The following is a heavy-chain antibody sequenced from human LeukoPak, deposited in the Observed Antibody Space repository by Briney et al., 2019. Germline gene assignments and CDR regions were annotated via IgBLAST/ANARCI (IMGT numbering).Heavy chain of an antibody. CDR3: PRGRTEHSDYVRDGLDV. J-gene: IGHJ6*02. CDR1: GFIVTNNY. D-gene: IGHD4-11*01. Sequence: GGSLRLSCAASGFIVTNNYMKWVRQAPGKGLEWVSDIYAGGGAYYSDSVKGRFTLSRDNSKNTVFLQMISLRPEDTAVYYCPRGRTEHSDYVRDGLDVWGPGTTVTVSS. CDR2: IYAGGGA. V-gene: IGHV3-66*02.